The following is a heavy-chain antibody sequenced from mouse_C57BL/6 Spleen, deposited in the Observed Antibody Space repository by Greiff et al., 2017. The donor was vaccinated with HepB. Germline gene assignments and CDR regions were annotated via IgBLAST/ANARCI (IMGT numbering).Heavy chain of an antibody. CDR1: GYTFTEYT. CDR2: FYPGSGSI. V-gene: IGHV1-62-2*01. CDR3: ARHEDETGGGMYYFDY. Sequence: QVQLKQSGAELVKPGASVKLSCKASGYTFTEYTIHWVKQRSGQGLEWIGWFYPGSGSIKYNEKFKDKATLTADKSSSTVYMELSRLTSEDSAVYFCARHEDETGGGMYYFDYWGQGTTLTVSS. J-gene: IGHJ2*01. D-gene: IGHD4-1*01.